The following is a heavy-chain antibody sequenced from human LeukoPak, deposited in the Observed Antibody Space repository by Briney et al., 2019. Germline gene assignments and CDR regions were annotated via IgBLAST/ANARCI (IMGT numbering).Heavy chain of an antibody. V-gene: IGHV4-4*07. CDR3: ARHDFWSGYYDC. D-gene: IGHD3-3*01. CDR2: IYTSGTT. J-gene: IGHJ4*02. Sequence: SETLSLTCTVSGGSISSYYWSWVRQPAGKGLEWIGRIYTSGTTNYNPSLKSRVTMSVDTSKNQFSLKLSTVTAADTAVYYCARHDFWSGYYDCWGQGTLVTVSS. CDR1: GGSISSYY.